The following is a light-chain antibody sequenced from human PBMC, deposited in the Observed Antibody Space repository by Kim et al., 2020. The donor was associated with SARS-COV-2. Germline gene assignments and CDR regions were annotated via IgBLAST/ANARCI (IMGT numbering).Light chain of an antibody. CDR3: QQRSNWPLT. CDR1: QSVSSY. V-gene: IGKV3-11*01. J-gene: IGKJ4*01. CDR2: DVS. Sequence: EIVLTQSPATLSLSPGERATLSCRSSQSVSSYLAWYQQKPGQAPRLLIHDVSNRAADIPARFSGSESGTDFTLTISSLEPEDFAVYYCQQRSNWPLTFGGGTTVEIK.